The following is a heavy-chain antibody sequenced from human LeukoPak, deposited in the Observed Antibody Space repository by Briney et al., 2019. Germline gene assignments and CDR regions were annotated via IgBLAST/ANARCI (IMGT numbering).Heavy chain of an antibody. V-gene: IGHV3-30-3*01. CDR1: GFTFNSYA. CDR2: ISYDGSNK. Sequence: GGSLRLSCAASGFTFNSYAMHWVRQAPGKGLEWVAVISYDGSNKYYADSVKGRFTISRDNSKNTLYLPMNSLRAEDTAVYYCARPPTRGYCSSTSCYFDYWGQGTLVTVSS. CDR3: ARPPTRGYCSSTSCYFDY. D-gene: IGHD2-2*01. J-gene: IGHJ4*02.